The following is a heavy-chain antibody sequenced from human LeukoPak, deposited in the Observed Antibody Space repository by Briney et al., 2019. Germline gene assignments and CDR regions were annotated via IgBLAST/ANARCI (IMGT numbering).Heavy chain of an antibody. CDR1: GFTFSSYA. CDR3: ARRSGIAVAGAFDY. J-gene: IGHJ4*02. V-gene: IGHV3-23*01. CDR2: ISGSGDST. Sequence: GGSLRLSCAASGFTFSSYAMSWVRQAPGKGLEWVSAISGSGDSTYYADSVKGRSTNSRDNSKNTLYLQMNSLRAEDTAVYYCARRSGIAVAGAFDYWGQGTLVTVSS. D-gene: IGHD6-19*01.